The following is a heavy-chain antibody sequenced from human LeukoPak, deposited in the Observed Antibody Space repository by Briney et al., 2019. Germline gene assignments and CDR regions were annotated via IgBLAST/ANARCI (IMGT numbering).Heavy chain of an antibody. Sequence: SGGSLRLSCAASGFTFSSYSMNWVRQAPGKGLEWVSSISSSSSYIYYADSVKGRFTISRDNAKNSLYLQVNSLRAEDTAVYYCARDPRSGYYYGPIDYWGQGTLVTVSS. CDR3: ARDPRSGYYYGPIDY. J-gene: IGHJ4*02. D-gene: IGHD3-22*01. CDR2: ISSSSSYI. V-gene: IGHV3-21*01. CDR1: GFTFSSYS.